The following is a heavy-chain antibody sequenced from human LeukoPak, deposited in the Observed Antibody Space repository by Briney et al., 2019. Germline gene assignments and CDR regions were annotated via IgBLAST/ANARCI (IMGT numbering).Heavy chain of an antibody. D-gene: IGHD3-22*01. CDR2: IYYSGST. CDR3: ARETSYYYDSSGYYGMDV. CDR1: GGSISSSSYY. Sequence: SETLSLTCTVSGGSISSSSYYWGWIRQPPGKGLEWIGSIYYSGSTYYNPSLKSRVTISVDTSKNQFSLKLSSVTAADTAVYYCARETSYYYDSSGYYGMDVWGQGTTVTVSS. J-gene: IGHJ6*02. V-gene: IGHV4-39*02.